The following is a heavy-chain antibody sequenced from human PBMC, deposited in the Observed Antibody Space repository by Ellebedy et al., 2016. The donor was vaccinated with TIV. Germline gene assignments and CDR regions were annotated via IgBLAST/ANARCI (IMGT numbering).Heavy chain of an antibody. CDR2: ISSSGSTI. V-gene: IGHV3-11*01. Sequence: GGSLRLXXAASGFTFSSYAMSWIRQAPGKGLEWVSYISSSGSTIYYADSVKGRFTISRDNAKNSLYLQMNSLRAEDTAVYYCARGSDSSGYNYWGQGTLVTVSS. CDR3: ARGSDSSGYNY. CDR1: GFTFSSYA. J-gene: IGHJ4*02. D-gene: IGHD3-22*01.